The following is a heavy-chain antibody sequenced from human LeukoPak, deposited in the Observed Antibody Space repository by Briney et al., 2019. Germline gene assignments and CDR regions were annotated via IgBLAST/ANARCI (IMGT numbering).Heavy chain of an antibody. Sequence: GGSLRLSCAASGFTVSSNYMSWVRQAPGKGLEWVSVIYSGGKSYYADSVKGRFTIARDNSKNTLYLQMNSLRVEDTAVYYCARDRSYDAFDIWGQGTMVTVSS. V-gene: IGHV3-66*01. J-gene: IGHJ3*02. CDR1: GFTVSSNY. CDR2: IYSGGKS. CDR3: ARDRSYDAFDI.